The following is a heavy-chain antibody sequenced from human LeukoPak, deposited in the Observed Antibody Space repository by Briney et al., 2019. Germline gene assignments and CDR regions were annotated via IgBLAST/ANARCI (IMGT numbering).Heavy chain of an antibody. D-gene: IGHD1-1*01. J-gene: IGHJ5*02. V-gene: IGHV4-31*02. CDR2: IYHTGST. CDR3: ARGGVVTTTPRFDP. Sequence: EWIGHIYHTGSTHYNASLKSRLTMSVDTSRNQFSLRLDSVTVADTAAYYCARGGVVTTTPRFDPWGQGTLVIVSS.